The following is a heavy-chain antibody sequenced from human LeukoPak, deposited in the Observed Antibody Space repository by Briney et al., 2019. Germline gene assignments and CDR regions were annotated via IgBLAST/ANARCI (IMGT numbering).Heavy chain of an antibody. CDR2: INPNSGGT. J-gene: IGHJ6*02. CDR3: ARDLWSVMVRGVMIDMDV. CDR1: GYTFTGYY. V-gene: IGHV1-2*02. D-gene: IGHD3-10*01. Sequence: ASVKVSCKASGYTFTGYYMHWVRQAPGQGLEWMGWINPNSGGTNYAQKFQGRVTMTRDTSISTAYMELSRLRSDDTAVYYCARDLWSVMVRGVMIDMDVWGQGTTVTVSS.